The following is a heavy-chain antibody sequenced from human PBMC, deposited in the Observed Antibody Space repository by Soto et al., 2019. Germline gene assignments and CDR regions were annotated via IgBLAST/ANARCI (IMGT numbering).Heavy chain of an antibody. CDR3: AKGTNPLEKNEPHYYYYYGMDV. CDR1: GFTFSSYG. CDR2: ISYDGSNK. J-gene: IGHJ6*01. D-gene: IGHD1-1*01. V-gene: IGHV3-30*18. Sequence: QVQLVESGGGVVQPGRSLRLSCAASGFTFSSYGMHWVRQAPGKGLEWVAVISYDGSNKYYADSVKGRFTISRDNSKNTLYLQMNSLRAEDTAVYYCAKGTNPLEKNEPHYYYYYGMDVW.